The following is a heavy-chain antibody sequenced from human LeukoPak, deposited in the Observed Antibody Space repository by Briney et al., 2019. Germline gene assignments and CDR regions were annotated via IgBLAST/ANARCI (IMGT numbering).Heavy chain of an antibody. J-gene: IGHJ4*02. D-gene: IGHD3-16*01. Sequence: PGGSLRLSCAASGFTFTTYWMSWVRQAPGKGLEWVANINQDGSEKYYVDSVKGRFTISRDNAKNSLYLHMNSLRAEDTAVEYCARIYGGRGGGTFDYWGQGALVTVSS. V-gene: IGHV3-7*01. CDR1: GFTFTTYW. CDR3: ARIYGGRGGGTFDY. CDR2: INQDGSEK.